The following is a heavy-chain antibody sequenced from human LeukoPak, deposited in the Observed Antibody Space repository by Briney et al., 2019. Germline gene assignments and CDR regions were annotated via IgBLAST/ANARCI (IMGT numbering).Heavy chain of an antibody. CDR1: GFTFSSYS. CDR2: ISSSSNYI. Sequence: GGSLRLSCGASGFTFSSYSMNWVRQAPGKGLEWVSSISSSSNYIFYADSVKGRFTISRDDARNSLYLQMNSLRAEDTAMYYCARDHYDILTGPTYYFDYWGQGTLVTVSS. CDR3: ARDHYDILTGPTYYFDY. V-gene: IGHV3-21*01. D-gene: IGHD3-9*01. J-gene: IGHJ4*02.